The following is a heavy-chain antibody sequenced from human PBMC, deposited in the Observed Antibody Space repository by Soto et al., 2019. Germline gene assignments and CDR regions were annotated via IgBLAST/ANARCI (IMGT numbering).Heavy chain of an antibody. V-gene: IGHV3-30-3*01. D-gene: IGHD5-18*01. Sequence: QVPLVESGGGVVQPGRSLRLSCAASGFTFRSYHLHWVRQAPGKGLEWVATISTDENKTYYTDSVKGRFTISRDNSKNTLYLQVNSLRAEDTAVYYCARAMDTAMTSKDNWFDPWGQGTLVTVSS. CDR2: ISTDENKT. CDR1: GFTFRSYH. J-gene: IGHJ5*02. CDR3: ARAMDTAMTSKDNWFDP.